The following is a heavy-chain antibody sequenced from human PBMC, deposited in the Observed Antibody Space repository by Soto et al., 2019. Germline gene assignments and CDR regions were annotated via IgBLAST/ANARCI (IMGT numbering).Heavy chain of an antibody. CDR3: VRATYFSDSSGYTRCFDY. D-gene: IGHD3-22*01. Sequence: HPGGSLRLSCTASGFTFGDYAMSWVRQAPGKGLEWVGFIRSKAYGGTTEYAASVKGRFTISRDDSKSIAYLQMNSLKTEDTAVYYCVRATYFSDSSGYTRCFDYWGQGTLVTVSS. CDR1: GFTFGDYA. V-gene: IGHV3-49*04. J-gene: IGHJ4*02. CDR2: IRSKAYGGTT.